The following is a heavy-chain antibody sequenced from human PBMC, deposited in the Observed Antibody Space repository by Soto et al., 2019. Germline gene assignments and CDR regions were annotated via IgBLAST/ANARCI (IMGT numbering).Heavy chain of an antibody. Sequence: LRLSCAASGFTSSSYEMNWVRQAPGKGLEWVSYISSSGSTIYYADSVKGRFTISRDNAKNSLYLQMNSLRAEDTAVYYCARYGDSLKSYGMDVWGQGTTVTVSS. CDR2: ISSSGSTI. CDR1: GFTSSSYE. V-gene: IGHV3-48*03. D-gene: IGHD4-17*01. J-gene: IGHJ6*02. CDR3: ARYGDSLKSYGMDV.